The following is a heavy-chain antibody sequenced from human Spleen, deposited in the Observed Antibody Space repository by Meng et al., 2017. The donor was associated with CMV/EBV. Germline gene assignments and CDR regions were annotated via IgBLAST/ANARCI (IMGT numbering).Heavy chain of an antibody. D-gene: IGHD2-21*01. CDR2: MNPNSGNT. CDR1: GYTFTSYD. CDR3: AREFSGDSNFDY. V-gene: IGHV1-8*03. Sequence: ASVKVSCKASGYTFTSYDINWVRQATGQGLEWMGWMNPNSGNTGYAQKFQGRVTITRNTSISTAYMELSSLRSEDTAVYHCAREFSGDSNFDYWGQGTLVTVSS. J-gene: IGHJ4*02.